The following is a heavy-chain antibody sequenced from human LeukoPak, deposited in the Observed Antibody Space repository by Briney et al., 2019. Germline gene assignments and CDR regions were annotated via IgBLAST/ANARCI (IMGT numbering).Heavy chain of an antibody. CDR2: INWNGGST. CDR3: ARVGYSSSWYVLGGPKYYFDY. J-gene: IGHJ4*02. V-gene: IGHV3-20*04. Sequence: GGSLRLSCAASGFTFDDYGMSWVRQAPGKGLEWVSGINWNGGSTGYADSVKGRFTISRDNVKNSLYLQMNSLRAEDTAAYYCARVGYSSSWYVLGGPKYYFDYWGQGTLVTVSS. CDR1: GFTFDDYG. D-gene: IGHD6-13*01.